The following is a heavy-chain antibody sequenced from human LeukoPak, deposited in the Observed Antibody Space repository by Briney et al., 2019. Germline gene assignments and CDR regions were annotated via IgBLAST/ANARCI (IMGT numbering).Heavy chain of an antibody. Sequence: GGSLRLSCAASEFTFSSYAMSWVRQAPGKGLEWVSAISGSGGSTYYADSVKGRFTISRDNSKNTLYLQMNSLRAEDTAVYYCAKYSRAAVAGNGYSDYWGQGTLVTVSS. CDR2: ISGSGGST. D-gene: IGHD6-19*01. J-gene: IGHJ4*02. CDR1: EFTFSSYA. CDR3: AKYSRAAVAGNGYSDY. V-gene: IGHV3-23*01.